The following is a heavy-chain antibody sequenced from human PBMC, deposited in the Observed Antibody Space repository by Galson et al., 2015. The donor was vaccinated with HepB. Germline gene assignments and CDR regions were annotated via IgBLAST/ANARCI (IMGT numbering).Heavy chain of an antibody. CDR1: GYTFTSYA. D-gene: IGHD5-12*01. Sequence: SVKVSCKASGYTFTSYAMHWVRQAPGQRLEWMGWINAGNGNTKYSQKFQGRVTITRDTSASTAYMELSSLRSEDTAVYYCARGRAWLRWGGREDDAFDIWGQGTMVTVSS. CDR3: ARGRAWLRWGGREDDAFDI. V-gene: IGHV1-3*01. CDR2: INAGNGNT. J-gene: IGHJ3*02.